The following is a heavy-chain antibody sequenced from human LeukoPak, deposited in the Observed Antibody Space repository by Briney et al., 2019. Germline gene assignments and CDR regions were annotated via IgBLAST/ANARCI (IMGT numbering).Heavy chain of an antibody. CDR1: GYTFTGYY. CDR2: INPNSGGT. CDR3: AREGGYNPVYYMDV. J-gene: IGHJ6*03. V-gene: IGHV1-2*02. Sequence: GASVKVSCKASGYTFTGYYMHWVRQAPGQGLEWMGWINPNSGGTNYAQKFQGRLTMTRDTSISTAYMELSRLRSDDTAVYYCAREGGYNPVYYMDVWGKGTTVTISS. D-gene: IGHD5-24*01.